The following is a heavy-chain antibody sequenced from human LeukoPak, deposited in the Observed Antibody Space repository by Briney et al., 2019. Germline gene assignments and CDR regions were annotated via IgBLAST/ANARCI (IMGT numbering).Heavy chain of an antibody. Sequence: SETLSLTCTVSGGSISSSSYYWGWIRQPPGKGLEWMGSIYYSGSTYYNPSLKSRVTISVDTSKNQFSLKLSSVTAADTAVYYCARRAMTTVTTGYFDYWGQGTLVTVSS. J-gene: IGHJ4*02. CDR1: GGSISSSSYY. V-gene: IGHV4-39*01. D-gene: IGHD4-17*01. CDR3: ARRAMTTVTTGYFDY. CDR2: IYYSGST.